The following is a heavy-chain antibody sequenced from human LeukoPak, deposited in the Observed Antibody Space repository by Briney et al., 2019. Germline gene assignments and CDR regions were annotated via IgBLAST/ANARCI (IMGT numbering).Heavy chain of an antibody. V-gene: IGHV3-48*03. D-gene: IGHD6-13*01. CDR1: ELTFSSYE. CDR3: IPPAAGLRRTISTEYFQH. CDR2: IRGSGETI. J-gene: IGHJ1*01. Sequence: GGSLRLSCAAAELTFSSYEMYWVRQAPGKGLEWVSYIRGSGETIYYADSVKGRFTISRDNANKSLYLRMSSLRVEDTAIYYCIPPAAGLRRTISTEYFQHWGQGALVTVSS.